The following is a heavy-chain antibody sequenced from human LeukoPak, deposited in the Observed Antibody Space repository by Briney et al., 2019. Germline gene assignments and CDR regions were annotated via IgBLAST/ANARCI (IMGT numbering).Heavy chain of an antibody. CDR3: ARDSSGWYTYYYYYMDV. J-gene: IGHJ6*03. Sequence: VASVKVSCKASGYTFTSYGISWVRQAPGQGLEWMGWISAYNGNTNYAQKLQGRVTMTTDTSTSTAYMELRSLRSDDTAVYYCARDSSGWYTYYYYYMDVWGKGTTVTVSS. D-gene: IGHD6-19*01. CDR1: GYTFTSYG. CDR2: ISAYNGNT. V-gene: IGHV1-18*01.